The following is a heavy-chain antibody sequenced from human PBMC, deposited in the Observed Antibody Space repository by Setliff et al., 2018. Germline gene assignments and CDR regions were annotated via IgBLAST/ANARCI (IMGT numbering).Heavy chain of an antibody. CDR3: ARAAIVGATTDY. V-gene: IGHV4-34*01. CDR2: INHSGST. CDR1: GGSFSGYY. Sequence: SETLSLTCAVFGGSFSGYYWSWIRQPPGKGLEWIGEINHSGSTNYNPSLKSRITISIDTSKNQFSLKVTSVTAADTAVYYCARAAIVGATTDYWGQGTLVTVSS. D-gene: IGHD1-26*01. J-gene: IGHJ4*02.